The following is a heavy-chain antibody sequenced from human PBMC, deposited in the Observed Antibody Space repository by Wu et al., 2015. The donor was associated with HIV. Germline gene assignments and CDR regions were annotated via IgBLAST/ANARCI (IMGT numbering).Heavy chain of an antibody. V-gene: IGHV1-69*12. CDR3: ARDRLSYYDSSGSPFRNFDY. CDR1: GGTFSNYA. J-gene: IGHJ4*02. D-gene: IGHD3-22*01. CDR2: IIPIFGTT. Sequence: QVQLVQSGAEVRKPGSSVKVSCKASGGTFSNYAISWVRQAPGQGLEWMGGIIPIFGTTNYAQKFQGRVTITADESTSTAYLELSSLKSEDTALYYCARDRLSYYDSSGSPFRNFDYVGPGNPGPPSP.